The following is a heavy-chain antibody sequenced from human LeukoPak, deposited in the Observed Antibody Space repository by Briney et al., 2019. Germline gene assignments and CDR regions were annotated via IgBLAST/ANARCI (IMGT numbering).Heavy chain of an antibody. V-gene: IGHV1-8*03. Sequence: ASVKVSCKASGYTFSNYDINWVRQAPGQGLEWMGWMNPSSGNTGYAQKFQGRVTIAMNTSISTASMELSSLTSEDTAVYYCARGQGLVLTRNYHMDVWGKGTTVTVSS. D-gene: IGHD1-1*01. CDR1: GYTFSNYD. CDR3: ARGQGLVLTRNYHMDV. J-gene: IGHJ6*03. CDR2: MNPSSGNT.